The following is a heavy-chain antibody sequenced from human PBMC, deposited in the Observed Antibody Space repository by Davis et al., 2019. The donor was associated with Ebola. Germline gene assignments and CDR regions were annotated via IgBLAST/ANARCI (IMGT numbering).Heavy chain of an antibody. D-gene: IGHD3-22*01. CDR1: GGSISSGGYF. Sequence: MPSETLSLTCTVSGGSISSGGYFWSWIRQPPGKGLEWIGEINHSGSTNYNPSLKSRVTISVDTSKKQFSLKLSSVTAADTAVYYCARGLTYYYDSSGYYWGQGTLVTVSS. CDR3: ARGLTYYYDSSGYY. V-gene: IGHV4-39*07. CDR2: INHSGST. J-gene: IGHJ4*02.